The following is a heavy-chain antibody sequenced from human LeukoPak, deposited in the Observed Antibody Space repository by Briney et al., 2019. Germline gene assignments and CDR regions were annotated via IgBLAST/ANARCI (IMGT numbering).Heavy chain of an antibody. CDR3: ARPDGDYYYGSGSYFHY. D-gene: IGHD3-10*01. Sequence: GGSLRLSCAASGFTFSSYEMNWVRQAPVKGLEWVSYISSSGTTIYYADSVKGRFTISRDNAKNSLYLQMNSLRAEDTAVYYCARPDGDYYYGSGSYFHYWGQGTLVTVSS. J-gene: IGHJ4*02. CDR1: GFTFSSYE. V-gene: IGHV3-48*03. CDR2: ISSSGTTI.